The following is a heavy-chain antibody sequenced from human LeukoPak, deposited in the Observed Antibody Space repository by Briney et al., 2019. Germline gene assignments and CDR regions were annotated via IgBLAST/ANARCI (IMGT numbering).Heavy chain of an antibody. D-gene: IGHD2-15*01. CDR2: IYYSGST. V-gene: IGHV4-31*03. J-gene: IGHJ4*02. CDR3: ARVKVAAKSYYFDY. CDR1: GGSISSGGYY. Sequence: SETLSLTCSVSGGSISSGGYYWSWIRQHPGKGLEWIGYIYYSGSTYYNPSLKSRVTISVDTSKNQFSLKLSSVTAADTAVYYCARVKVAAKSYYFDYWGQGTLVTVS.